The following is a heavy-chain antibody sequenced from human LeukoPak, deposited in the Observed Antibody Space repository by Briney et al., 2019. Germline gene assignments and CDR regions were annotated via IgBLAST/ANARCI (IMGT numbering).Heavy chain of an antibody. CDR1: GFTFSSYW. CDR3: AKDRLRIVVVPAAYDY. D-gene: IGHD2-2*01. CDR2: ISGSGGST. J-gene: IGHJ4*02. Sequence: PGGSLRLSCAASGFTFSSYWMHWVRQAPGKGLEWVSAISGSGGSTYYADSVKGRFTISRDNSKNTLYLQMNSLRAEDTAVYYCAKDRLRIVVVPAAYDYWGQGTLVTVSS. V-gene: IGHV3-23*01.